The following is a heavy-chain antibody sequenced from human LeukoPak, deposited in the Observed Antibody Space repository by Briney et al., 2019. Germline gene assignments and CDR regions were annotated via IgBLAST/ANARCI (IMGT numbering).Heavy chain of an antibody. J-gene: IGHJ5*02. CDR3: ATYTEDYSGPAFAP. CDR2: IGYDESKK. D-gene: IGHD3-16*01. Sequence: GGSLRLSCAASGFTFSNAWMSWVRQAPGKGLEWVAFIGYDESKKYYAESVKGRFTISRDDSKNTLYHQMSALKTEDTAVYYCATYTEDYSGPAFAPWGQGTLVIVSS. CDR1: GFTFSNAW. V-gene: IGHV3-30*02.